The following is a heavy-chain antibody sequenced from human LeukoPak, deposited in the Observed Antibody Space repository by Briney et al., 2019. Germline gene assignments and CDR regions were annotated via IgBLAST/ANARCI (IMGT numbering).Heavy chain of an antibody. CDR2: FISIGSTM. Sequence: PGGSRRLSCRALGPTFSHYEMNWVRQAPGKGLGWVSYFISIGSTMYYADSVKGRFTISTDNPTNSVYLQVTSLRDEDTAVFYCASRYCCCNGCDGGGLDYWGQGTLVTVSS. CDR1: GPTFSHYE. J-gene: IGHJ4*02. V-gene: IGHV3-48*03. D-gene: IGHD2-2*01. CDR3: ASRYCCCNGCDGGGLDY.